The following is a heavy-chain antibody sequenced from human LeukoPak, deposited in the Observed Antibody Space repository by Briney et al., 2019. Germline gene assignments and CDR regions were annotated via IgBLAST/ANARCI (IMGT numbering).Heavy chain of an antibody. V-gene: IGHV3-23*01. CDR2: ISGSGGST. Sequence: PGGSLRLSCAASGITFSCYAMSWVRQAPGKGLEWVSEISGSGGSTYYADSVKGRFTISRDNSKNTLYLQMNSLRAEDTAVYYCAKDYSYYYGSGSFDWGQGTLVTVSS. J-gene: IGHJ4*02. CDR3: AKDYSYYYGSGSFD. D-gene: IGHD3-10*01. CDR1: GITFSCYA.